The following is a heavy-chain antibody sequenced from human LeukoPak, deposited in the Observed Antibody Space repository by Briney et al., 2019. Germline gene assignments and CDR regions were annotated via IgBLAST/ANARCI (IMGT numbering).Heavy chain of an antibody. J-gene: IGHJ5*02. CDR3: ARQYSGSRRLTPVFRWFDP. Sequence: GASVKVSCKASGYTFTSYDINWVRQATGQGLEWMGWMNPNSGNTGYAQKFQGRVTITRNTSISTAYMELSSLRSEDTAVYYCARQYSGSRRLTPVFRWFDPWGQGTLVTVSS. D-gene: IGHD1-26*01. V-gene: IGHV1-8*03. CDR1: GYTFTSYD. CDR2: MNPNSGNT.